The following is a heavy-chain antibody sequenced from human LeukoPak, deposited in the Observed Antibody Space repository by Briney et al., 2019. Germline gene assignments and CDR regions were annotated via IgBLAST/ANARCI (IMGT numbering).Heavy chain of an antibody. CDR1: GFTFSNYW. J-gene: IGHJ4*02. V-gene: IGHV3-7*01. CDR3: AKSSMCSSTSCSNYFDY. Sequence: GGSLRLSCAASGFTFSNYWMSWVRQAPGKGLEWVANIKQDGSEKYYVDSVKGRFTISRDNAKNSLYLQMNSLRAADTAVYYCAKSSMCSSTSCSNYFDYWGQGTLVTVSS. D-gene: IGHD2-2*01. CDR2: IKQDGSEK.